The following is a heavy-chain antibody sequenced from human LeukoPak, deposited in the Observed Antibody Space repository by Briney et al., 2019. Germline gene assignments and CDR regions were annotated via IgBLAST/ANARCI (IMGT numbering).Heavy chain of an antibody. J-gene: IGHJ4*02. V-gene: IGHV3-48*01. CDR2: ISSSSTI. CDR3: ARAGERAAVAHAAYFDY. D-gene: IGHD6-19*01. Sequence: GGSLRLSCAASGFTFSSYSMNWVRQAPGKGLEWVSYISSSSTIYYADSVKGRFTISRDNAKNSLYLQMNSLRAEDTAVYYCARAGERAAVAHAAYFDYWGQGTLVTVSS. CDR1: GFTFSSYS.